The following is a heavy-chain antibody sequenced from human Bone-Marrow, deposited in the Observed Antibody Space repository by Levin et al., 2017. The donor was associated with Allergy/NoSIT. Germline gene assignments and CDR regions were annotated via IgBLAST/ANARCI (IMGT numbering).Heavy chain of an antibody. J-gene: IGHJ6*03. V-gene: IGHV3-23*01. CDR2: LDGSSGKT. D-gene: IGHD4-17*01. CDR3: AKAGTTVMLDYSYLDV. Sequence: PGGSLRLSCTISGFIFADYAMNWVRQAPGRGLKWVSSLDGSSGKTHYADVVKGRFTISREYSKNTLFLQMNSLRVEDTARYYCAKAGTTVMLDYSYLDVWGEGTAVTVSS. CDR1: GFIFADYA.